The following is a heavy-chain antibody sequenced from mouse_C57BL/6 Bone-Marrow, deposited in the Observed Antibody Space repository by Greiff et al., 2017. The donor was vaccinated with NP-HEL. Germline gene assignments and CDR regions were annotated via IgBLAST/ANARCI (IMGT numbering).Heavy chain of an antibody. CDR3: ARNPPHYMDYDFDY. CDR1: GFSLTSYG. Sequence: LQESGPGLVQPSQSLSITCTVSGFSLTSYGVHWVRQSPGKGLEWLGVIWSGGSTDYNAAFISRLSISKDNSKSQVFFKMNSLQADDTAIYYCARNPPHYMDYDFDYWGQGTTLTVSS. D-gene: IGHD2-4*01. V-gene: IGHV2-2*01. CDR2: IWSGGST. J-gene: IGHJ2*01.